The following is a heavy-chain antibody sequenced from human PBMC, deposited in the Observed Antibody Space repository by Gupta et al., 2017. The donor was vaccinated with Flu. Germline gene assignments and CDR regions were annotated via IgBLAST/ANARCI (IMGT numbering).Heavy chain of an antibody. Sequence: QVQLQESGPGLVKPSPTLSLTCTVSGGSISSGSLYWTWIRQPAGKGLEWIGRIYTSGITSYNPALSSRVTISADTSKNQFSLSLTSVTAADTAVYYCAREGPAAAGYFLHWGQGTLVTVSS. V-gene: IGHV4-61*02. CDR3: AREGPAAAGYFLH. CDR2: IYTSGIT. J-gene: IGHJ1*01. CDR1: GGSISSGSLY. D-gene: IGHD6-25*01.